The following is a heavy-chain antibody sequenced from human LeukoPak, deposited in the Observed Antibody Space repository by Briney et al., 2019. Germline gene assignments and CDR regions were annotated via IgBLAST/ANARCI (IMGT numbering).Heavy chain of an antibody. J-gene: IGHJ5*02. CDR3: ARDSPAYGSGSYEDFNWFDP. CDR1: GYSISSGYY. D-gene: IGHD3-10*01. V-gene: IGHV4-38-2*02. Sequence: PSETLSLTCTVSGYSISSGYYWGWIRQPPGKGLEWIGSIYHSGSTYYNPSLKSRFTISVDTSKNQFSLKLSSVTAADTAVYYCARDSPAYGSGSYEDFNWFDPWGQGTLVTVSS. CDR2: IYHSGST.